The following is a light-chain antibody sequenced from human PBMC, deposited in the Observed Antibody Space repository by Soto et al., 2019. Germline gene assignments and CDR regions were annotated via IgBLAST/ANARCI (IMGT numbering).Light chain of an antibody. Sequence: DIQLTQSPSFLSASVGDRVTIACRASQGISGYLAWYQQNPGKAPKLLIYAASTLQGGVPSRFSGSGSGTEFTLTISSLQPEDFATYYCQQSNNYPFTLGPGTKVDIK. CDR2: AAS. CDR3: QQSNNYPFT. J-gene: IGKJ3*01. V-gene: IGKV1-9*01. CDR1: QGISGY.